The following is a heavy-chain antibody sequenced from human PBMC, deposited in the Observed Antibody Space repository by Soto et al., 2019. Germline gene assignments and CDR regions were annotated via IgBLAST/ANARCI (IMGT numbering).Heavy chain of an antibody. Sequence: GGSLRLSCAASGFTFSSYSMNWVRQAPGKGLEWVSSISSSSSYIYYADSVKGRFTISRDNAKNSLYLQMNSLRAEDTAVYYCARDDVGDFFQDWYFDLWGRGTLVTVSS. CDR3: ARDDVGDFFQDWYFDL. D-gene: IGHD2-21*01. V-gene: IGHV3-21*01. J-gene: IGHJ2*01. CDR1: GFTFSSYS. CDR2: ISSSSSYI.